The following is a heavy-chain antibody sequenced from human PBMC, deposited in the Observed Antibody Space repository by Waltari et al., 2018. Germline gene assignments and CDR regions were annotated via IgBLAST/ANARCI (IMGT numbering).Heavy chain of an antibody. V-gene: IGHV4-59*01. D-gene: IGHD2-8*01. CDR2: ILYSGTT. CDR1: RGSIIGFY. J-gene: IGHJ4*02. Sequence: QVQLQESGPGLVKPSETLSLTCTVSRGSIIGFYWSWIRQPPGKGLEWIGSILYSGTTVYSPSLESRVTMSVDMSKNQFSLELGSVTAADTAVYHCARYHCTSGVCQHFDYWGQGILVTVSS. CDR3: ARYHCTSGVCQHFDY.